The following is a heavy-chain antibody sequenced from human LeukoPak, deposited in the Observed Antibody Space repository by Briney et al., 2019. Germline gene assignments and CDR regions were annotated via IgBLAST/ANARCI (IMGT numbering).Heavy chain of an antibody. Sequence: SETLSLTCTVSGGSISSSSYYWGWIRQPPGTGLEWIGSIYYSGSTYYNPSLKSRVTISVDTSKNQFSLKLSSVTAADTAVYYCARPSPGGYSYGSFDYWGQGTLVTVSS. D-gene: IGHD5-18*01. J-gene: IGHJ4*02. CDR3: ARPSPGGYSYGSFDY. CDR1: GGSISSSSYY. CDR2: IYYSGST. V-gene: IGHV4-39*01.